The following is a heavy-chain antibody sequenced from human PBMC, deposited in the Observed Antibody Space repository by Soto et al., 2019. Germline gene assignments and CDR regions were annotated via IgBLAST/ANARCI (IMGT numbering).Heavy chain of an antibody. Sequence: SETLSLTCTVSGGSISSSSYYWGWIRQPPGKGLEWIGSIYYSGSTYYNPSLKSRVAISVDTSKNQFSLKLSSVTAADTAVYYCARYGSTAFDIWGQGTMVTVSS. D-gene: IGHD3-10*01. CDR2: IYYSGST. CDR1: GGSISSSSYY. J-gene: IGHJ3*02. V-gene: IGHV4-39*01. CDR3: ARYGSTAFDI.